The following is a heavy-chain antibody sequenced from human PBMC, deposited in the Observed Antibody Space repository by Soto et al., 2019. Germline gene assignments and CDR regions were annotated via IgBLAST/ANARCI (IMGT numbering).Heavy chain of an antibody. J-gene: IGHJ6*02. Sequence: QVQLVESGGGVVRPGRSLRLACEASGFSFSTYGMHWVRQAPGKGLRWVAVIWYDGTNAYYADSVKGRFTISRDNSKDKLYLEMNNLRAEDTDVYYGARVEGPLINSDHYYYGMDVWGQGTTVTV. D-gene: IGHD2-21*02. V-gene: IGHV3-33*01. CDR1: GFSFSTYG. CDR3: ARVEGPLINSDHYYYGMDV. CDR2: IWYDGTNA.